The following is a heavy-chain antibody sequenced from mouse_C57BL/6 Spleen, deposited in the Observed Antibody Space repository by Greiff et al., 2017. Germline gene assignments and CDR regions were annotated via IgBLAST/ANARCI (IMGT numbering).Heavy chain of an antibody. CDR1: GYAFSSSW. Sequence: LQESGPELVKPGASVKISCKASGYAFSSSWMNWVKQRPGKGLEWIGRMYPGDGDTNYNGKFKGKATLTADKSSSTAYMQLSSLTSEDSAVYFCASLYGNYVAWFAYWGQGTLVTVSA. J-gene: IGHJ3*01. CDR2: MYPGDGDT. CDR3: ASLYGNYVAWFAY. D-gene: IGHD2-1*01. V-gene: IGHV1-82*01.